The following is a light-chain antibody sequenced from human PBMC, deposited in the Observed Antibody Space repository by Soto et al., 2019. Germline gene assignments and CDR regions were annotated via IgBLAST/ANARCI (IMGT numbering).Light chain of an antibody. V-gene: IGLV2-14*01. J-gene: IGLJ1*01. Sequence: QSALTQPASVSGSPGQSITISCTGTSSDVGGYNYVSWYQQHPSKAPKLVIYEVSNRPSGVSNRFSGSKSGNTASLTISGLQAEDEADYYCSSYTSSSTLYVFGTGTKVTVL. CDR1: SSDVGGYNY. CDR3: SSYTSSSTLYV. CDR2: EVS.